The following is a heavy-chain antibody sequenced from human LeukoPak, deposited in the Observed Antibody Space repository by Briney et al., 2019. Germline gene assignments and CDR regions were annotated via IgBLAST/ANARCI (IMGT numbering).Heavy chain of an antibody. D-gene: IGHD3-9*01. Sequence: SVKVSCKASGGTFSSYANSWVRQAPGQGLEWMGGIIPIFGTANYAQKFQGRVTITADKSTSTAYMELSSLRSEDTAVYYCAREPRYYDILTGWFDPWGQGTLVTVSS. CDR2: IIPIFGTA. CDR3: AREPRYYDILTGWFDP. J-gene: IGHJ5*02. CDR1: GGTFSSYA. V-gene: IGHV1-69*06.